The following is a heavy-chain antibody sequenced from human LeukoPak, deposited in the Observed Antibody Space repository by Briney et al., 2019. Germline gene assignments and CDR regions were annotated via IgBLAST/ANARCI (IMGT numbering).Heavy chain of an antibody. CDR2: IHYSGST. D-gene: IGHD2-2*01. CDR3: ARVSGYCSTTSCRGIEY. Sequence: SETLSLTCSVSGGSISGYYWSWIRQPPGKGLEWMGYIHYSGSTNYNPSLKSRVTISVDTSKNQFSLKLSSVAAADTAVYYCARVSGYCSTTSCRGIEYWGQGTLVTVS. V-gene: IGHV4-59*01. CDR1: GGSISGYY. J-gene: IGHJ4*02.